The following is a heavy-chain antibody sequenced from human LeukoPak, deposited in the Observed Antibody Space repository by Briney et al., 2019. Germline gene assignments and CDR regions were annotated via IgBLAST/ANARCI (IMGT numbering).Heavy chain of an antibody. V-gene: IGHV3-7*01. CDR3: AREARSRSGMDV. CDR2: IKQDGSEK. Sequence: GGSLRLSCAASGFALSSYWMSWVRRAPGRGLEWVANIKQDGSEKYYVDSVKGRFTISRDNAKNSLYLQMNSLRAEDTAVYYCAREARSRSGMDVWGQGTTVTVSS. CDR1: GFALSSYW. J-gene: IGHJ6*02.